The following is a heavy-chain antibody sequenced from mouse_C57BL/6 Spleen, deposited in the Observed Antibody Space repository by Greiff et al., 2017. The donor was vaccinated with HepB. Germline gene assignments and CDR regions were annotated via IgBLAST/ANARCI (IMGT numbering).Heavy chain of an antibody. CDR1: GYTFTSYG. V-gene: IGHV1-58*01. Sequence: DVQLQESGAELVRPGSSVKMSCKTSGYTFTSYGINWVKQRTGQGLEWIGYIYIGNGYTEYNEKFKGKATLTSDTSSSTAYMKLSSLTSEDSAIYFCARGGNCVGWYFDVWGTGTTVTVSS. CDR3: ARGGNCVGWYFDV. J-gene: IGHJ1*03. D-gene: IGHD2-1*01. CDR2: IYIGNGYT.